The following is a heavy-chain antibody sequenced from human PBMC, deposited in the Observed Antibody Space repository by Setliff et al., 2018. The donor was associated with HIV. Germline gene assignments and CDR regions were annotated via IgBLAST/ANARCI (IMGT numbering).Heavy chain of an antibody. CDR2: NFNSGST. CDR3: ARQHGSSWRFDP. V-gene: IGHV4-59*08. J-gene: IGHJ5*02. D-gene: IGHD6-13*01. CDR1: GGSISSYF. Sequence: SLTCTVSGGSISSYFWSWVRQSPGKGLEWIGYNFNSGSTNYNPSLKSRVTISVDMSKNQFSLRLDSVTAADTAVYYCARQHGSSWRFDPWGQGTLVTVSS.